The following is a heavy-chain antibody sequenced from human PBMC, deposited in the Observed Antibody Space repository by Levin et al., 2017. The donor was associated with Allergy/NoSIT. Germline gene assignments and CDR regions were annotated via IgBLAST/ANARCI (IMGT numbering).Heavy chain of an antibody. CDR1: GGSISSGDYY. D-gene: IGHD3-22*01. V-gene: IGHV4-30-4*01. CDR2: IYNSGST. CDR3: ATENRRLLQSYFDS. Sequence: LRLSCTVSGGSISSGDYYWSWIRQPPGKGLEWIGYIYNSGSTYYNPSLKSRVTISVDTSKNQFSLKLRSVTAADTAVYYCATENRRLLQSYFDSWGQGTLVTVSS. J-gene: IGHJ4*02.